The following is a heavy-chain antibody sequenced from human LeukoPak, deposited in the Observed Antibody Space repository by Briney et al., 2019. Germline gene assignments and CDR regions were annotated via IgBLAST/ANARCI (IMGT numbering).Heavy chain of an antibody. V-gene: IGHV4-39*01. J-gene: IGHJ5*02. D-gene: IGHD2-2*01. Sequence: SETLSLTCTVSGGSISSSSYYWGWIRQPPGKGLEWIGSIYYSGSTYYNSSLKSRVTISVDTSKNQFSLKLSSVTAADTAVYYCARRARPAAMRRGNNWFDPWGQGTLVTVSS. CDR2: IYYSGST. CDR3: ARRARPAAMRRGNNWFDP. CDR1: GGSISSSSYY.